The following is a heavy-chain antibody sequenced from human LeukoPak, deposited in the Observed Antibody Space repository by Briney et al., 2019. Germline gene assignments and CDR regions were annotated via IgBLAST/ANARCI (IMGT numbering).Heavy chain of an antibody. J-gene: IGHJ4*02. CDR2: INYSGGST. CDR1: GFTFNNYA. CDR3: AKDLLSSLVRGVTIEVHDY. V-gene: IGHV3-23*01. D-gene: IGHD3-10*01. Sequence: GGSLRLSCAASGFTFNNYAMSWVRQAPGKGLEWVAAINYSGGSTYYADSVKGRFTFSRDNSKNTLYLQMNSLRAEDTAVYYCAKDLLSSLVRGVTIEVHDYWGQGTLVTVSS.